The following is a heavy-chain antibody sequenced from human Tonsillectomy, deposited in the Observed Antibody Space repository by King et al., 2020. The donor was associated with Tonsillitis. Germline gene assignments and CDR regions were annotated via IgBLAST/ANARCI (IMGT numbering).Heavy chain of an antibody. D-gene: IGHD3-10*01. J-gene: IGHJ3*02. CDR1: GYSFTDFW. V-gene: IGHV5-51*01. CDR3: ARPVVRFRAVISDAFDI. CDR2: IYPGDSDT. Sequence: QLVQSGAEVKKPGESLKISCKGSGYSFTDFWIGWVRQMPGKGLEWMGIIYPGDSDTRYSPSFQGQVSISADKSISTVYLQWSSLKASDTAMYYCARPVVRFRAVISDAFDIWGQGTMVTVSS.